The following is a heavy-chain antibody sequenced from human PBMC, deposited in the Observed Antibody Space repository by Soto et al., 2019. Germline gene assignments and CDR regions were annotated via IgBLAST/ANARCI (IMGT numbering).Heavy chain of an antibody. CDR3: ARVGRSSGYVGDDYFDY. CDR2: IYYSGST. V-gene: IGHV4-59*01. J-gene: IGHJ4*02. D-gene: IGHD5-12*01. CDR1: GGSISSYY. Sequence: SETLSLTCTVSGGSISSYYWSWIRQPPGKGLEWIGYIYYSGSTNYNPSLKSRVTISVDTSKNQFSLKLSSVTAADTAVYYCARVGRSSGYVGDDYFDYWGQGTLVTVSS.